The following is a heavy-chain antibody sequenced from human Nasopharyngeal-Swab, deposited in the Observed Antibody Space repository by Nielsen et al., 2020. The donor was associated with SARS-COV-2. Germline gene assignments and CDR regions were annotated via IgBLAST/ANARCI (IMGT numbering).Heavy chain of an antibody. CDR3: ARGAYYGSGSYFHYYYGMDV. D-gene: IGHD3-10*01. J-gene: IGHJ6*02. CDR2: INPSGGST. V-gene: IGHV1-46*01. Sequence: WVRQAPGQGLEWMGIINPSGGSTSYAQKFQGRVTMTRGTSTSTVYMELSSLRSEDTAVYYCARGAYYGSGSYFHYYYGMDVWGQGTTVTVSS.